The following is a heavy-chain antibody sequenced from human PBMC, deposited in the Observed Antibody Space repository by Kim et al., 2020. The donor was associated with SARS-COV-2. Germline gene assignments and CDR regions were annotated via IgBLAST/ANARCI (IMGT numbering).Heavy chain of an antibody. CDR3: ARLYGTTIDY. CDR2: IWYDGSKK. J-gene: IGHJ4*02. Sequence: GGSLRRSCAASGFSFSGHGMHWLRQAPGKGLEWVALIWYDGSKKYYGDSVKGRFTISRDNSRNTLYLQMNSLGAEDTAVYYCARLYGTTIDYWGQGTLVTVSS. CDR1: GFSFSGHG. D-gene: IGHD4-17*01. V-gene: IGHV3-33*01.